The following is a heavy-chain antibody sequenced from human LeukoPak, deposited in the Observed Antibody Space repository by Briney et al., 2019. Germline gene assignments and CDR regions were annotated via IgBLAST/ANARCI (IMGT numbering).Heavy chain of an antibody. J-gene: IGHJ3*01. V-gene: IGHV1-2*06. CDR1: GYTFTGVY. CDR2: INPSSGGT. CDR3: RLFHTPIFDL. D-gene: IGHD3-3*01. Sequence: GASVKVSCRASGYTFTGVYIHWVRQAPGQGLEWTGRIEWMGRINPSSGGTNYAQNFQGRVTMAWDTSISTACLDLSRLTSYDTAVYYCRLFHTPIFDLWGQGTMITVSS.